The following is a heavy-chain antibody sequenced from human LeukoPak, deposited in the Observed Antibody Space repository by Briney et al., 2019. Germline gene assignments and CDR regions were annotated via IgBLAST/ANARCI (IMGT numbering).Heavy chain of an antibody. D-gene: IGHD1-14*01. V-gene: IGHV4-38-2*02. CDR1: GYSISSGYY. CDR3: ARAVTGGYYFDY. CDR2: IYHSGST. Sequence: PSETLSLTCTVSGYSISSGYYWGWIRQPPGKGLERIGSIYHSGSTYYNPSLKSRVTISVDTSKNQFSLKLSSVTAADTAVYYCARAVTGGYYFDYWGQGTLVTVSS. J-gene: IGHJ4*02.